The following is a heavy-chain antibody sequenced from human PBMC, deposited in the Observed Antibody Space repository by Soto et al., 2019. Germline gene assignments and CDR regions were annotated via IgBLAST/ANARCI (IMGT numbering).Heavy chain of an antibody. CDR2: IWYDGSNK. CDR1: GFTFSSYG. CDR3: ASLVATIFR. J-gene: IGHJ4*02. D-gene: IGHD5-12*01. Sequence: GGSLRLSCAASGFTFSSYGMHWVRQAPGKGLEWVAVIWYDGSNKYYADSVKGRFTISRDSSKNTLYLQMNSLRAEDTAVYYCASLVATIFRWGQGTLVTVSS. V-gene: IGHV3-33*01.